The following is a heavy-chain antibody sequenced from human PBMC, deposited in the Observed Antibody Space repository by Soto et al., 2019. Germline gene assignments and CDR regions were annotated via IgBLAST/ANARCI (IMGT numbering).Heavy chain of an antibody. Sequence: GGSLRLSCAASGFTFSNHGIQWVRQAPGKGLEWVATMWYDGSNKYYADSVKGRFTISRDNSKNTVYLQMNSLRAEDSAVYYCARDRYSNPTHGRDVWGQGTRVRVSS. CDR1: GFTFSNHG. CDR2: MWYDGSNK. CDR3: ARDRYSNPTHGRDV. V-gene: IGHV3-33*01. D-gene: IGHD4-4*01. J-gene: IGHJ6*01.